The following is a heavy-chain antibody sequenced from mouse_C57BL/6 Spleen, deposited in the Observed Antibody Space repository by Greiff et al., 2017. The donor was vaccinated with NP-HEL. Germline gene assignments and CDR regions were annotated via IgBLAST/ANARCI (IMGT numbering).Heavy chain of an antibody. CDR2: ISSGSSTI. J-gene: IGHJ4*01. CDR1: GFTFSDYG. CDR3: ARGGKSAMDY. Sequence: EVQLVESGGGLVKPGGSLKLSCAASGFTFSDYGMHWVRQAPEKGLEWVAYISSGSSTIYYADTVKGRFTISRDNAKNTLFLQMTSLRSEDMAMYYCARGGKSAMDYWGQGTSVTVSS. V-gene: IGHV5-17*01.